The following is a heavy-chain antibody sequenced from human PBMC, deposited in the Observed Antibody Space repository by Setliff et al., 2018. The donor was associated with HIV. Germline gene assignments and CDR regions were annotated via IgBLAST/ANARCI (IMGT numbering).Heavy chain of an antibody. CDR2: VSSRGDP. D-gene: IGHD3-22*01. J-gene: IGHJ3*01. Sequence: SETLSLTCTVSDSGTYYWSWIRQPAGKGLEWIGRVSSRGDPNYNPSLKSRVTMSVDTSKNQFSLKLSSVSAADTAVYYCARLKRYYYDSSGPYSFDVWGQGTMVTVSS. V-gene: IGHV4-4*07. CDR3: ARLKRYYYDSSGPYSFDV. CDR1: DSGTYY.